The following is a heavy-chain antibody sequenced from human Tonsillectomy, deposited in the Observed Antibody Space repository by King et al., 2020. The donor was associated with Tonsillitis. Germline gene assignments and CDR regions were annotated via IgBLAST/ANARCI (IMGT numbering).Heavy chain of an antibody. D-gene: IGHD3-16*02. Sequence: LQLQESGPGLVKPSETLSLTCTVSGGSISSYYWSWIRQPPGKGLEWIGYIYYSGSTNYNPSLKSGFTISLDTSKNQFSLKLRSVTAADTAVYYCARKPDYDSLWGSYRSTADAFDIWGQGTMVTVSS. J-gene: IGHJ3*02. CDR1: GGSISSYY. CDR3: ARKPDYDSLWGSYRSTADAFDI. CDR2: IYYSGST. V-gene: IGHV4-59*01.